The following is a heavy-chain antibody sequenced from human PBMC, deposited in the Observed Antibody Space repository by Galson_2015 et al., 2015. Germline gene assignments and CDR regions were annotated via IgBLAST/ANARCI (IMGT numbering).Heavy chain of an antibody. D-gene: IGHD3-10*01. Sequence: SLRLSCAASGFIFSNYAMTWVRQAPGKGLEWVSGISGSGDDTYYAGSVKGRFTISRDNSKSTLYLQMNSLRGEDTALYYCAKDSIYYGSGSYYMDAWGQGTTVTVSS. J-gene: IGHJ6*02. CDR1: GFIFSNYA. CDR2: ISGSGDDT. V-gene: IGHV3-23*01. CDR3: AKDSIYYGSGSYYMDA.